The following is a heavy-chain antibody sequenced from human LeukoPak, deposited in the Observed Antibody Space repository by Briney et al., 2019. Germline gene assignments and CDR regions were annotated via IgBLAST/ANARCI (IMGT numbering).Heavy chain of an antibody. Sequence: ASVTVSCKASGGTFSSYAISWVRQAPGQGLEWMGGIIPIFGTANYAQKFQGRVTITADESTSTAYMELSSLRSEDTAVYYCARWGPERLLDAFDIWGQGTMVTVSS. CDR3: ARWGPERLLDAFDI. V-gene: IGHV1-69*13. CDR1: GGTFSSYA. D-gene: IGHD7-27*01. J-gene: IGHJ3*02. CDR2: IIPIFGTA.